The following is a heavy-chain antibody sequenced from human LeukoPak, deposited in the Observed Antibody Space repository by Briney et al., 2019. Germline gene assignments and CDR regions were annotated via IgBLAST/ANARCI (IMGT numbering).Heavy chain of an antibody. J-gene: IGHJ3*02. V-gene: IGHV1-18*01. D-gene: IGHD4-17*01. CDR1: GYTFTSYG. Sequence: ASVKVSCKASGYTFTSYGISWVRQAPGQGLEWIGWMSAYNGNTNYAQKVQGRVTMTTDTSTTTAYMELRSLRSDDTAVYYCARDRGPATVTTNWAFDIWGQGTMVTVSS. CDR2: MSAYNGNT. CDR3: ARDRGPATVTTNWAFDI.